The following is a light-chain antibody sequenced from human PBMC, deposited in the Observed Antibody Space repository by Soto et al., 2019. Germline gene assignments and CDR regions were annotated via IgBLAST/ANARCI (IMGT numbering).Light chain of an antibody. CDR3: QQYGSSPGYT. J-gene: IGKJ2*01. CDR1: QSVSSSY. Sequence: EIVLTQAPGTLSLSPGERDTLSCRASQSVSSSYLAWYQQKPGQAPRLLIYGASSRATGIPDRFSGSGSGTDFTLTISRLEPEDFAVYYCQQYGSSPGYTFGQGTNLEIK. CDR2: GAS. V-gene: IGKV3-20*01.